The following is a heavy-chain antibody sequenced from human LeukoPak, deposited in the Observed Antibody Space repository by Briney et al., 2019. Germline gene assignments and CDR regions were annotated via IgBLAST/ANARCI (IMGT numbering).Heavy chain of an antibody. J-gene: IGHJ4*02. D-gene: IGHD2-2*01. V-gene: IGHV3-7*03. CDR2: IKQDGSEK. CDR1: GFTFSNYW. Sequence: GGSLRLSCAASGFTFSNYWMHWVRQAPGKGLEWVANIKQDGSEKYYADSVKGRFSISRDNAKNSLYLQMNSLRAEDTAVYYCARALSSWGQGTLVTVSS. CDR3: ARALSS.